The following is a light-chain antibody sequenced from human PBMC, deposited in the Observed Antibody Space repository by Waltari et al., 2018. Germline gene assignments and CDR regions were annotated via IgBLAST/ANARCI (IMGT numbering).Light chain of an antibody. CDR3: QQYDISPLT. V-gene: IGKV3-20*01. Sequence: EIVLTQSPGTLSLSPGERATLSCRASQTVRTTYLAWYQQKPGQAPTLRIYGASSRATGIPDRFSGSGSGTDFSLTISSLDPEDFAVYYCQQYDISPLTFGGGTKVEIK. J-gene: IGKJ4*01. CDR2: GAS. CDR1: QTVRTTY.